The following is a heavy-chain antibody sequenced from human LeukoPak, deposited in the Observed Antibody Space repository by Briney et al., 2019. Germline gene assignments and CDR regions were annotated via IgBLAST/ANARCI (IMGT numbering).Heavy chain of an antibody. Sequence: ASVKVSCKASGYTFTSYGISWVRQAPGQGLEWMGWMSAYNGNTNYAQKLQGRVTMTTDTSTSTAYMELRSLRSADTAVYYCARDRVWSSAWDWYFDLWGRGTLVTVSS. D-gene: IGHD6-19*01. CDR1: GYTFTSYG. CDR2: MSAYNGNT. CDR3: ARDRVWSSAWDWYFDL. V-gene: IGHV1-18*01. J-gene: IGHJ2*01.